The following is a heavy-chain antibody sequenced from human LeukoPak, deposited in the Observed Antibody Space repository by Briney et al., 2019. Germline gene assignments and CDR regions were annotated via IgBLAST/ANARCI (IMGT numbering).Heavy chain of an antibody. J-gene: IGHJ2*01. Sequence: SETLSLTCTVSGGSISSYYWSWIRQPPGKGLEWIGYIYHSGSTYYNPSLKSRVTISVDTSKNQFSLKLSSVTAADTAVYYCARGGYSSGWYPSWYFDLWGRGTLVTVSS. CDR3: ARGGYSSGWYPSWYFDL. V-gene: IGHV4-59*01. D-gene: IGHD6-19*01. CDR1: GGSISSYY. CDR2: IYHSGST.